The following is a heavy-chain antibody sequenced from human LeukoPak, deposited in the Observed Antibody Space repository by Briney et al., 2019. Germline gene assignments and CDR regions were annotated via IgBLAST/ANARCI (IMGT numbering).Heavy chain of an antibody. CDR2: IYPGDSNT. V-gene: IGHV5-51*01. D-gene: IGHD4-17*01. J-gene: IGHJ4*02. Sequence: GESLKISCKGSGYSFTSYWIGWLRQMPGKGLEGMGIIYPGDSNTTYSPSFQGQVTISADKSISTAYLQWSRLKASDTAMYYCARLTDMDYGDWGIDYWGQGTLVTVSS. CDR1: GYSFTSYW. CDR3: ARLTDMDYGDWGIDY.